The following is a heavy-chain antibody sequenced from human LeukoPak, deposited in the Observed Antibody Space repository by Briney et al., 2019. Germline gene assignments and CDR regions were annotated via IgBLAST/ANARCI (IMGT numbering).Heavy chain of an antibody. Sequence: GRSLRLSCAASGFTFSSYGMHWVRQAPGKGLEWVAVIWYDGSNKYYADSVKGRFTISRDNSKNTLYLQMNSLRAEDTAVYYCASMGGYDILTGYYNYGMDVWGQGTTVTVSS. CDR1: GFTFSSYG. CDR3: ASMGGYDILTGYYNYGMDV. CDR2: IWYDGSNK. V-gene: IGHV3-33*01. J-gene: IGHJ6*02. D-gene: IGHD3-9*01.